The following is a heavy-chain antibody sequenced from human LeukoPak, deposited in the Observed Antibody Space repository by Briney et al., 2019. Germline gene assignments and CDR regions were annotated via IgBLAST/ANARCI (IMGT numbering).Heavy chain of an antibody. CDR3: ARDGQDHDRAFDYHYYYGMDV. J-gene: IGHJ6*02. D-gene: IGHD3-22*01. Sequence: SGGSLRLSCAASGFTFSSYGMHWVRQAPGKGLEWVAVISYDGSNKYYADSVKGRFTISRDNSKNTLFLQMNSLKAEDTAVYYCARDGQDHDRAFDYHYYYGMDVWGQGTTVTVSS. CDR2: ISYDGSNK. V-gene: IGHV3-30*03. CDR1: GFTFSSYG.